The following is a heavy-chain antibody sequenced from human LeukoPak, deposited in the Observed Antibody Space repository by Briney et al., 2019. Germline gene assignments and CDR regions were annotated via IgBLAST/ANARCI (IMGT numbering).Heavy chain of an antibody. CDR1: GFTFSSYG. V-gene: IGHV3-20*04. J-gene: IGHJ4*02. CDR3: ASYTYYDFWSRYGNDYSFDY. D-gene: IGHD3-3*01. CDR2: INWNGGST. Sequence: PGGSLRLSCAASGFTFSSYGMSWVRQAPGKGLEWVSGINWNGGSTGYADSVKGRFTISRDNAKNSLYLQMNSLRAEDTALYYCASYTYYDFWSRYGNDYSFDYRGQGTLVTVSS.